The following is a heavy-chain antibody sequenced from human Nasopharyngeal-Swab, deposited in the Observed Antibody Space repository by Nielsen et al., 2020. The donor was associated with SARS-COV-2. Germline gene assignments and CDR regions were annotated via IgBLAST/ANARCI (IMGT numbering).Heavy chain of an antibody. V-gene: IGHV4-59*01. CDR3: ARGIVVALDY. CDR1: GGSISSYY. CDR2: IYYSGST. J-gene: IGHJ4*02. Sequence: SETLFLTCTVSGGSISSYYWSWIRQPPGKGLEWIGYIYYSGSTNYNPSLKSRVTISVDTSKNQFSLKLSSVTAADTAVYYCARGIVVALDYWGQGTLVTVSS. D-gene: IGHD3-22*01.